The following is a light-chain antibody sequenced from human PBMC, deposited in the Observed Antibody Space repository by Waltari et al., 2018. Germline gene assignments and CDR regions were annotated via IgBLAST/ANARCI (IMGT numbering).Light chain of an antibody. CDR2: WAS. J-gene: IGKJ2*01. Sequence: DIVMTQSPDSLAVSLGERATINCKSSQSVLSSSNNKNYLGWYQQKPVQPPKLLISWASTRESGVPDRFSGSGSGTDFTLTISSLQAEDVAIYYCQQCYSSPYTFGQGTKLEIK. CDR3: QQCYSSPYT. CDR1: QSVLSSSNNKNY. V-gene: IGKV4-1*01.